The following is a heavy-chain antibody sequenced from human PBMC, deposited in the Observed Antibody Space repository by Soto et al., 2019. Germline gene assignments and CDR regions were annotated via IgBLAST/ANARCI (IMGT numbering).Heavy chain of an antibody. CDR3: ARLENSLSFFDY. CDR1: FSLSDSAIR. CDR2: IFSNDEK. D-gene: IGHD1-1*01. Sequence: FSLSDSAIRDNWILQPPGKALECLAHIFSNDEKSYSTSLKTRLTISRDTSKSQVVLTMTNIDPVDTGTYYCARLENSLSFFDYLGQGALVP. J-gene: IGHJ4*02. V-gene: IGHV2-26*01.